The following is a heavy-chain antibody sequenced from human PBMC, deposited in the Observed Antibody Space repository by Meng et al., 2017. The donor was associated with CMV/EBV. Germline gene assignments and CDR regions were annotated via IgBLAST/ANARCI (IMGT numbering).Heavy chain of an antibody. V-gene: IGHV3-30*02. Sequence: GESLKISCAASGFTFSSYGMHWVRQAPGKGLEWVAFIRYDGSNKYYADSVKGRFTISRDNSKNTLYLQMNSLRAEDTAVYYCAKTIGYCSSTSCYKPLYYYYGMDVWGQGTTVTSP. CDR1: GFTFSSYG. CDR3: AKTIGYCSSTSCYKPLYYYYGMDV. J-gene: IGHJ6*02. D-gene: IGHD2-2*02. CDR2: IRYDGSNK.